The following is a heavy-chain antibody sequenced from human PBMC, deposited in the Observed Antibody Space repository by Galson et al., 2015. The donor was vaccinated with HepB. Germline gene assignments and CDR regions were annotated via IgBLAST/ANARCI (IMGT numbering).Heavy chain of an antibody. Sequence: SLRLSCAASGFTFSSYAMSWVRQAPGKGLEWVSAISGSGGSTYYADSVKGRFTISRDNSKNTLYLQMNSLRAEDTAVYYCAKHLQLPVNYYYYGMDVWGQGTTVTVSS. V-gene: IGHV3-23*01. D-gene: IGHD5-18*01. CDR1: GFTFSSYA. J-gene: IGHJ6*02. CDR3: AKHLQLPVNYYYYGMDV. CDR2: ISGSGGST.